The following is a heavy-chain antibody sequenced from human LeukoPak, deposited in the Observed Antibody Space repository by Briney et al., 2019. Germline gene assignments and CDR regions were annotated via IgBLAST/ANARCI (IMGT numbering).Heavy chain of an antibody. Sequence: GVLRLSCAASGFTFSSSWMQWVRQAPGQGLVWVSRINSDESVTTYTNSVKGRFTISRDNAKNTLYLQMNSLRAEDTAMYYCVRSRFTTSSFDYRGQGTLVTVSS. J-gene: IGHJ4*02. CDR1: GFTFSSSW. CDR3: VRSRFTTSSFDY. D-gene: IGHD2-2*01. CDR2: INSDESVT. V-gene: IGHV3-74*03.